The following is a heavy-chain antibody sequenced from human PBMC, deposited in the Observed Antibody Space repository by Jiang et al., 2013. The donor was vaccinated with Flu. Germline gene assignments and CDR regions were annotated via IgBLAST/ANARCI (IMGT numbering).Heavy chain of an antibody. V-gene: IGHV6-1*01. CDR3: ARDSTVTDAFDI. Sequence: AWNWIRQSPSRGLEWLGRTYYRSKWYNDYAVSVKSRITINPDTSKNQFSLQLNSVTPEDTAVYYCARDSTVTDAFDIWGQGTMVTVSS. J-gene: IGHJ3*02. D-gene: IGHD3-3*02. CDR2: TYYRSKWYN. CDR1: A.